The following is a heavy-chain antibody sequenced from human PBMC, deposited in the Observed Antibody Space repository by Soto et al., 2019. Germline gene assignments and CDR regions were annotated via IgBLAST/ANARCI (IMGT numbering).Heavy chain of an antibody. CDR1: GLTFNSYW. CDR3: AKDFLVAAAGLIDAFDI. D-gene: IGHD6-13*01. CDR2: ISDGGGDT. Sequence: PGGSLRLSCAASGLTFNSYWMTWVRQAPGKGLEWVSAISDGGGDTYYADSVKGRFTISRDNSKNTLYLQMNSLRAEDTAVYYCAKDFLVAAAGLIDAFDIWGQGTMVTVSS. V-gene: IGHV3-23*01. J-gene: IGHJ3*02.